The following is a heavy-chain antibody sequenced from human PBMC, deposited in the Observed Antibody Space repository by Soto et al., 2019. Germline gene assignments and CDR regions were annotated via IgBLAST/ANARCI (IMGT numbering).Heavy chain of an antibody. CDR3: PRGYVDTAPSGDMDV. Sequence: WGSPRISCGSSDFTFSIYEIPWVRQAPGKGPEWISYISSSGDTIYYSESVEGRFTTSRDNAKNSLFLQMNSLRAEDTAVYHCPRGYVDTAPSGDMDVWGQGTPVTVSS. CDR1: DFTFSIYE. V-gene: IGHV3-48*03. J-gene: IGHJ6*01. D-gene: IGHD5-18*01. CDR2: ISSSGDTI.